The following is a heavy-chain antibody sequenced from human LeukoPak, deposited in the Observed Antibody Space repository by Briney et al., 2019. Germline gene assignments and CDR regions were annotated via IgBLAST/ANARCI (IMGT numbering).Heavy chain of an antibody. CDR2: IYYSGST. CDR1: GGSISSSSYY. CDR3: ARHEVLLWFGELSAGWFDP. J-gene: IGHJ5*02. V-gene: IGHV4-39*01. D-gene: IGHD3-10*01. Sequence: SETLSLTCTVSGGSISSSSYYWGWIRQPPGKGLEWIGSIYYSGSTYYNPSLKSRVTISVDTSKNQFSLKLSSVTAADTAVYYCARHEVLLWFGELSAGWFDPWGQGTLVTVSS.